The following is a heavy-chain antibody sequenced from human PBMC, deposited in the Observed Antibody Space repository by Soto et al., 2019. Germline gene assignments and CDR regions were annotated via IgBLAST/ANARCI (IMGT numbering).Heavy chain of an antibody. D-gene: IGHD6-6*01. CDR2: IWYDGSNK. CDR3: ARDIHSSSSRPYGMDV. V-gene: IGHV3-33*01. J-gene: IGHJ6*02. Sequence: GGSLRLSCAASGFTFSSYGMHWVRQAPGKGLEWVAVIWYDGSNKYYADSVKGRFTISRDNSKNTLYLQMNSLRAEDTAVYYCARDIHSSSSRPYGMDVWGQGTTVTVSS. CDR1: GFTFSSYG.